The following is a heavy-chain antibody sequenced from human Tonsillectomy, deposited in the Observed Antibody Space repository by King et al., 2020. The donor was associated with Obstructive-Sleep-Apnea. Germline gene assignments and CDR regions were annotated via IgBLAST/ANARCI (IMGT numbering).Heavy chain of an antibody. CDR2: IYYSGST. CDR1: VGSISSGGYY. CDR3: ARGLAYYYDSSGFSFDY. J-gene: IGHJ4*02. V-gene: IGHV4-31*03. D-gene: IGHD3-22*01. Sequence: QLQESGPGLVKPSQTLSLTCTVSVGSISSGGYYWSWIRQHPGNGLEWIGYIYYSGSTYYNPSLKSRVTISVDTSKNQFSLKLSSVTAADTAVYYCARGLAYYYDSSGFSFDYWGQGTLVTVSS.